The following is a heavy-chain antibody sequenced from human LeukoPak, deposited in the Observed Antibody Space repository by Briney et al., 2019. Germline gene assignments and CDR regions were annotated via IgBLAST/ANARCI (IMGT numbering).Heavy chain of an antibody. D-gene: IGHD3-22*01. CDR1: GFTFSSYA. J-gene: IGHJ4*02. CDR2: ISGSGGST. V-gene: IGHV3-23*01. Sequence: GGSLRLSCAASGFTFSSYAMSWVRQAPGKGLEWVSAISGSGGSTYYADSVKGRFTISRDSSKNTLYLQMNSLRAEDTAVYYCAKDPAYYYDSSGYYQPYFDYWGQGTLVTVSS. CDR3: AKDPAYYYDSSGYYQPYFDY.